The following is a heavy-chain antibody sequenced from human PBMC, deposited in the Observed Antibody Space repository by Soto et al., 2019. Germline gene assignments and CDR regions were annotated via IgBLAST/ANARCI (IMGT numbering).Heavy chain of an antibody. CDR1: GGSVSSSGYY. Sequence: SETLSLTCTVSGGSVSSSGYYWGWVRQPPGKGLEWIASIYDSEKIYNNPSLKSRVTISLDTSKNQFSLKLRSVTAADTAVYYCVSRNVINCNALAIWSQGTMVTVSS. J-gene: IGHJ3*02. CDR2: IYDSEKI. CDR3: VSRNVINCNALAI. D-gene: IGHD1-20*01. V-gene: IGHV4-39*01.